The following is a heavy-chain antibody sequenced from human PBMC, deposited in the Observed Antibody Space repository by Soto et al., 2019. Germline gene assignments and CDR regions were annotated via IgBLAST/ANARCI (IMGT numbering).Heavy chain of an antibody. CDR1: GYTFTNYY. J-gene: IGHJ3*01. D-gene: IGHD4-4*01. Sequence: QVQLVQSGAEVKKPGASVRVSCKASGYTFTNYYIDWVRQAPGQGLGWMGIINPNGGSTTYVQKFQGKVTMTRDTATRTVYMELSSLRSEDTAVYYWARAACTTVTERLNDVFDGWGQGTMVTVSS. CDR3: ARAACTTVTERLNDVFDG. V-gene: IGHV1-46*03. CDR2: INPNGGST.